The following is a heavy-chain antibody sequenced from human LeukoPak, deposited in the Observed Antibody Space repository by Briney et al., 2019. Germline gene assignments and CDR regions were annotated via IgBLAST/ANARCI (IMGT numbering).Heavy chain of an antibody. D-gene: IGHD1-26*01. V-gene: IGHV3-48*02. CDR2: ISSSSSTI. J-gene: IGHJ4*02. CDR3: ARDPLVVGATDRFFDY. Sequence: GGSLRLSCAASGFTFSSYGMNWVRQAPGKGLEWVSYISSSSSTIYYADSVKGRFTISRDNAKNSLYLQMNSLRDEDTAVYYCARDPLVVGATDRFFDYWGQGTLVTVSS. CDR1: GFTFSSYG.